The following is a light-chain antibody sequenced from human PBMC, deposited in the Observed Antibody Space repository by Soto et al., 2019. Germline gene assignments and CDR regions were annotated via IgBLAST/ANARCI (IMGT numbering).Light chain of an antibody. CDR2: DAS. V-gene: IGKV3-15*01. Sequence: IVMTQSPATLSVSPGERATLSCRASQSINNNLAWYQQKPGQAPRLLIYDASTGATDIPARFGGSGSGTEFTLTISRLQSDDSAVYFCQQYKSWFTFGQGTKLEIK. CDR3: QQYKSWFT. CDR1: QSINNN. J-gene: IGKJ2*01.